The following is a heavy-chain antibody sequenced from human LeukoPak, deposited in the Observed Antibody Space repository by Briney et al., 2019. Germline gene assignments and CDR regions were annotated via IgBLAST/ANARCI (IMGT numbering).Heavy chain of an antibody. CDR2: ISSSGSTI. CDR1: GFTFSSYE. CDR3: ARVQVDTAMVTGGFDY. D-gene: IGHD5-18*01. V-gene: IGHV3-48*03. Sequence: GGSLRLSCAASGFTFSSYEMNWVRQAPGKGLEWVSYISSSGSTIYYADSVKGRFTISRDNAKNSLYLQMNSLRAEDTAVYYCARVQVDTAMVTGGFDYWGQGTLVTVSS. J-gene: IGHJ4*02.